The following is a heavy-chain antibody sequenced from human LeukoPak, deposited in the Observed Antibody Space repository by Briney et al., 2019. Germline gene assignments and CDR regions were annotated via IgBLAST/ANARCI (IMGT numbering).Heavy chain of an antibody. CDR2: INPNSGGT. J-gene: IGHJ5*02. CDR1: RYTFTGYY. Sequence: ASVKISRKASRYTFTGYYMHWVRQAPGQGLEWMGWINPNSGGTNYAQKFQGRVTMTRDTSISTAYMELSRLRSDDTAVYYCARQGYCSSTSCRNWFDPWGQGTLVTVSS. V-gene: IGHV1-2*02. CDR3: ARQGYCSSTSCRNWFDP. D-gene: IGHD2-2*01.